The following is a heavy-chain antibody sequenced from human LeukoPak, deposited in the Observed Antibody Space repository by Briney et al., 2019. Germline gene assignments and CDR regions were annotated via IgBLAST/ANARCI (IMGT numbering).Heavy chain of an antibody. D-gene: IGHD2-15*01. V-gene: IGHV4-4*02. Sequence: SDTLSLPCAVSRGSIRSSNWRGWVRQPPGKGLEWIGEIYHSGSTNYNPSLQDRSTISVEKSKNQFSLKLNPVNAADTAVFLLARRGGGSYRDYWGQGTLVTVS. CDR1: RGSIRSSNW. CDR2: IYHSGST. J-gene: IGHJ4*02. CDR3: ARRGGGSYRDY.